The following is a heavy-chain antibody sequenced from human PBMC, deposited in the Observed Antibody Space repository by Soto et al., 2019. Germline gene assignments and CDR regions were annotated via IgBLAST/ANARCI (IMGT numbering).Heavy chain of an antibody. CDR2: IIPIFGTA. J-gene: IGHJ6*02. D-gene: IGHD3-16*01. CDR1: GVTFSSYA. V-gene: IGHV1-69*13. CDR3: ARRMGGRYYYGMDV. Sequence: GASVKVSCKASGVTFSSYAISWVRQAPGQGLEWMGGIIPIFGTANYAQKFQGRVTITADESTSTAYMELSSLRSEDTAVYYCARRMGGRYYYGMDVWGQGTTVTVSS.